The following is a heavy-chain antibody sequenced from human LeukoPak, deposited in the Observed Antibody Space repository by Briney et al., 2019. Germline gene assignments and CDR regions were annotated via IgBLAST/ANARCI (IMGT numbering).Heavy chain of an antibody. J-gene: IGHJ3*02. D-gene: IGHD6-19*01. CDR2: INPNSGGT. CDR1: GYTFTGYY. CDR3: ARGAVAGHTGDAFDI. V-gene: IGHV1-2*02. Sequence: GASVKVSCKASGYTFTGYYMHWVRQAPGQGLEWMGWINPNSGGTNYAQKFQGRVTMTRDTSISTAYMELSRLRSDDTAVYYCARGAVAGHTGDAFDIWGQGTMVTVSS.